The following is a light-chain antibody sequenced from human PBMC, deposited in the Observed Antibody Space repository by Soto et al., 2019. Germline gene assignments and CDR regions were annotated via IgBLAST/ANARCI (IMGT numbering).Light chain of an antibody. J-gene: IGLJ1*01. V-gene: IGLV2-14*03. CDR3: SSYTSSSTHV. CDR1: SSDVGGYDY. Sequence: QSVLTPPASVYGSPGQSIAISCPGTSSDVGGYDYVSWYQQLPGKAPKLMIYDVNNRPSGASNRFSGSKSGNTASLTISGLQAEDEADYYCSSYTSSSTHVFGTGTKVTVL. CDR2: DVN.